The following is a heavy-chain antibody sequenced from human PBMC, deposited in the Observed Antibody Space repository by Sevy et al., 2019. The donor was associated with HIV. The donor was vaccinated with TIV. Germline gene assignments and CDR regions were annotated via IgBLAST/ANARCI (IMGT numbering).Heavy chain of an antibody. CDR3: ARGGATTVTTIYYYGMDV. Sequence: SETLSLTCTVSGGSISSYYWSWIRQPPGKGLEWIGYIYYSGSTNYNPSLKSRVTISVDTSKNQFSLKLSSVTAADTAVYYCARGGATTVTTIYYYGMDVWVQGTTVTVSS. J-gene: IGHJ6*02. CDR1: GGSISSYY. CDR2: IYYSGST. D-gene: IGHD4-17*01. V-gene: IGHV4-59*01.